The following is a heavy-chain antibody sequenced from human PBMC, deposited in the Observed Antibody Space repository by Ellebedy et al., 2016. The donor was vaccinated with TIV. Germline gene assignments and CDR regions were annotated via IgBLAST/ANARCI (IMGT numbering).Heavy chain of an antibody. D-gene: IGHD1-26*01. J-gene: IGHJ4*02. V-gene: IGHV3-NL1*01. CDR2: IVGSGDTI. CDR3: ARAGSYRFDY. Sequence: PGGSLRLSCAASGFTFSTYGMHWVRQAPGKGLEWVSGIVGSGDTIYYADSVKGRFTISRDNAKNTLYLQMNSLRLEDTGVYFCARAGSYRFDYWGQGSLVTVSS. CDR1: GFTFSTYG.